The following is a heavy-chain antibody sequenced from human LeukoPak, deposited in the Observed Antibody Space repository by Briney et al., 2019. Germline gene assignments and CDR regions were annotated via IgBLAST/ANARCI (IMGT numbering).Heavy chain of an antibody. V-gene: IGHV1-18*01. CDR1: GYTFTSYG. CDR3: AKDLQGCSSTSCYTTQPFDY. CDR2: ISAYNGNT. J-gene: IGHJ4*02. D-gene: IGHD2-2*02. Sequence: ASVKVSCKASGYTFTSYGISWVRQAPGQGLEWMGWISAYNGNTNYAQKLQGRVTMTTDTSTSTAYMGLRSLRSDDTAVYYCAKDLQGCSSTSCYTTQPFDYWGQGTLVTVSS.